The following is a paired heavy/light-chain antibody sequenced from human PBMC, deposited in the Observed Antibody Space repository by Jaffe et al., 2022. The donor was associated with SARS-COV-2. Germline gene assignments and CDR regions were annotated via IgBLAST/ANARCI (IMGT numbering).Heavy chain of an antibody. J-gene: IGHJ4*02. CDR1: GFTFSIYS. V-gene: IGHV3-48*01. CDR3: ATSSGSLDY. Sequence: EVQLVESGGGLVQPGGSLRLSCAASGFTFSIYSMNWVRQAPGKGLEWLSYISGSAGSIYYADSVKGRFTIARDNAKNSLFLQMNSLRAEDTAVYYCATSSGSLDYWGQGTLVTVSS. D-gene: IGHD1-26*01. CDR2: ISGSAGSI.
Light chain of an antibody. V-gene: IGKV4-1*01. CDR3: QQYYTIPRT. CDR1: QSVLYSSNNKNH. CDR2: WAS. J-gene: IGKJ1*01. Sequence: DIVMTQSPDSLAVSLGERATINCKSSQSVLYSSNNKNHLAWYQQKPGQPPKLLISWASTRESGVPDRFSGSGSGTDFTLTISSLQAEDVAVYYCQQYYTIPRTFGQGTKVEIK.